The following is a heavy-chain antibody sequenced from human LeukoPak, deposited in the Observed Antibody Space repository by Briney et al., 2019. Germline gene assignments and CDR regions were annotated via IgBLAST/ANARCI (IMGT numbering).Heavy chain of an antibody. CDR3: AKNLSGRGFDP. V-gene: IGHV4-34*01. Sequence: SETLSLTCAVYGGSFSGYYWSWIRQPPGKGLEWIGEINHSGSTNYNPSLKSRVTISINTSKNQFSLKLSSVTAADTAVYYCAKNLSGRGFDPWGQGTLVTVSS. J-gene: IGHJ5*02. D-gene: IGHD3-10*01. CDR2: INHSGST. CDR1: GGSFSGYY.